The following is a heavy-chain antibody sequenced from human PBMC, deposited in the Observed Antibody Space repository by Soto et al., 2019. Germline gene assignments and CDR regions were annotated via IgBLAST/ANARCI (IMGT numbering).Heavy chain of an antibody. Sequence: QVQVVQSGAEVKKPGSSVKVSCKASGGTFSTYAVIWVRQAPGQGLEWMGGLIPLFGSTNYAQKFQGRVSITADESSRTAYMELSSLRFEDTAMYDCARALYDSSTYEDYGGQGTLVTVTS. V-gene: IGHV1-69*12. CDR1: GGTFSTYA. CDR3: ARALYDSSTYEDY. D-gene: IGHD3-22*01. CDR2: LIPLFGST. J-gene: IGHJ4*02.